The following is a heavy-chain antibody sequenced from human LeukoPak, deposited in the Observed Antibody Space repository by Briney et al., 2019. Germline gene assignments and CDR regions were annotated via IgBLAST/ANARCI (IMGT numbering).Heavy chain of an antibody. CDR1: GRSFSGYY. V-gene: IGHV4-34*01. CDR2: INHSGST. J-gene: IGHJ4*02. CDR3: ARSTVVTLLHFDY. Sequence: SETLSLTCAVYGRSFSGYYWSWVRQPPVKGLEWIGEINHSGSTNYNPSLKSRVTISVDTSKNQFSLKLSSVTAADTAVYYCARSTVVTLLHFDYWGQGTLVTVSS. D-gene: IGHD3-22*01.